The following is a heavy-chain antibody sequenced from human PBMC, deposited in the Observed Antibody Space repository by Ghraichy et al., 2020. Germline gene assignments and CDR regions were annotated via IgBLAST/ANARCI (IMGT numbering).Heavy chain of an antibody. V-gene: IGHV1-24*01. CDR3: ATESLRFLPPTDVYGMDV. D-gene: IGHD3-3*01. Sequence: ASVKVSCKVSGYTLTELSMHWVRQAPGKGLEWMGGFDPEDGETIYAQKFQGRVTMTEDTSTDTAYMELSSLRSEDTAVYYCATESLRFLPPTDVYGMDVWGQGTTVTVSS. J-gene: IGHJ6*02. CDR2: FDPEDGET. CDR1: GYTLTELS.